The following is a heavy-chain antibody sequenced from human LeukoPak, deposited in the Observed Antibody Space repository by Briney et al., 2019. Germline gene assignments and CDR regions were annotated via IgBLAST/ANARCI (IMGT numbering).Heavy chain of an antibody. J-gene: IGHJ5*02. Sequence: PSETLSLTCTVSGGSINSYYWSWIRQPPGKGLEWIGYIYYSGSTNYNPSLKSRVTISVDTSKNQFSLNLSSVTAADTAGYYCARDAAAASNWFDPWGQGTLVTVSS. CDR3: ARDAAAASNWFDP. CDR1: GGSINSYY. D-gene: IGHD6-13*01. CDR2: IYYSGST. V-gene: IGHV4-59*12.